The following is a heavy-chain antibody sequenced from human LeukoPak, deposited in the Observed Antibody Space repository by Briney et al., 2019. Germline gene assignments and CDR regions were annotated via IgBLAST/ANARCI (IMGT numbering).Heavy chain of an antibody. D-gene: IGHD6-13*01. V-gene: IGHV3-21*01. CDR1: GFTFSSYS. Sequence: PGGSLRLSCAASGFTFSSYSMNWVRQAPGRGLEWVSSISSSSSYIYYADSVKGRFTISRDNAKNSLYLQVNSLRAEDTAVYYCARDRGTLAAAFDIWGQGTMVTVSS. CDR3: ARDRGTLAAAFDI. CDR2: ISSSSSYI. J-gene: IGHJ3*02.